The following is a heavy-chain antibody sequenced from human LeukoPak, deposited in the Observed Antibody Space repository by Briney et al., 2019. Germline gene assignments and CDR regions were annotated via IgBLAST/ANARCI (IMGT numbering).Heavy chain of an antibody. J-gene: IGHJ3*02. CDR1: GYSYTSYW. V-gene: IGHV5-51*01. CDR2: IYPGNSDT. Sequence: GESLKISCKGSGYSYTSYWIGWVRQMPGKGLEWMGIIYPGNSDTRYSPSFQGQVTISADKSISTAYLQWSSLKATDTPMYYCARRIFGRDCAFDIWGQGTMVTVSS. D-gene: IGHD3-3*02. CDR3: ARRIFGRDCAFDI.